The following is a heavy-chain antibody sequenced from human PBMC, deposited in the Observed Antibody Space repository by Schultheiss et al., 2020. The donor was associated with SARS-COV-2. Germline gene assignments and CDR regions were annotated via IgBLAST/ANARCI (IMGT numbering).Heavy chain of an antibody. V-gene: IGHV4-4*07. J-gene: IGHJ3*02. D-gene: IGHD3-22*01. Sequence: SETLSLTCSVSGGSLSSDYWSWIRQPAGKGLEWIGRIYTSGSTNYNPSLKSRVTISVDTSKNQFSLKLSSVTAADTAVYYCARGRGYYDSSGSDAFDIWGQGTMVTVSS. CDR2: IYTSGST. CDR1: GGSLSSDY. CDR3: ARGRGYYDSSGSDAFDI.